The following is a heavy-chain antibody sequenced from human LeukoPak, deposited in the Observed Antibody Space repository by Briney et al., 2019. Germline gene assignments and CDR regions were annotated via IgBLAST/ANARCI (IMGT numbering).Heavy chain of an antibody. CDR2: IYYSGST. V-gene: IGHV4-59*08. Sequence: SETLSLTCTVSGGSISSYYWSWIRQPPGKGLEWIGYIYYSGSTNYNPSLKSRVTISVDTSKNQFSLKLSSVTAADTAVYYCARLHAVAGSYGGAGFDYWGQGTLVTVSS. J-gene: IGHJ4*02. CDR1: GGSISSYY. CDR3: ARLHAVAGSYGGAGFDY. D-gene: IGHD6-19*01.